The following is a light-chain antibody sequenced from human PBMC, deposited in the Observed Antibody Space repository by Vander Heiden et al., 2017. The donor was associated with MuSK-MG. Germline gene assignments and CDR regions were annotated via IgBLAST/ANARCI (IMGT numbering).Light chain of an antibody. CDR2: DVS. V-gene: IGLV2-23*02. J-gene: IGLJ2*01. CDR3: CYSEGRSTFVV. Sequence: QSALTQPASVSGSPGQSITISCTGTSSDVGSYNLVSWYQQHPGKATKRRMDDVSKRPSGVSNRFSGYKAGNNASPKTYGLQAEEEADDYCCYSEGRSTFVVFGGGTKLTVL. CDR1: SSDVGSYNL.